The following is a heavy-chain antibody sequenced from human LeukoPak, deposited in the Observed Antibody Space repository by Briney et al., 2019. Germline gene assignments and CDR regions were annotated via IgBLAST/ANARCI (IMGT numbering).Heavy chain of an antibody. J-gene: IGHJ4*02. D-gene: IGHD6-19*01. V-gene: IGHV3-23*01. CDR1: GFTFSSYA. Sequence: PGGSLRLSCAASGFTFSSYAMSWVRQAPGKGLEWVSAISGSGGSTYYADSVKGRFTISRDNSKNTLYLQMNSLRAEDTAVYYCAKAGPLGSSGATYEEDWGQGTLVTASS. CDR3: AKAGPLGSSGATYEED. CDR2: ISGSGGST.